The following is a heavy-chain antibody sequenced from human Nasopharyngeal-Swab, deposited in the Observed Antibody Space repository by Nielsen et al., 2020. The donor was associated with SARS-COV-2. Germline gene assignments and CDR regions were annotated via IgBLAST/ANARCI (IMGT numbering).Heavy chain of an antibody. CDR1: GFTFDDYA. CDR2: MGWNTNNK. V-gene: IGHV3-9*01. J-gene: IGHJ4*02. D-gene: IGHD5-18*01. CDR3: AKARRTDTYGYECFDS. Sequence: SLKISCAASGFTFDDYAMHWVRQAPGKGLEWVSGMGWNTNNKGYAESVQGRFTISRDNAKNSLYLQMNSLRAEDTALYYCAKARRTDTYGYECFDSWGQGTLVTVSS.